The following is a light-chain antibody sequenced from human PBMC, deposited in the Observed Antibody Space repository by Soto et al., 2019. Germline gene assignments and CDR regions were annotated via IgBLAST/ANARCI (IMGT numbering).Light chain of an antibody. J-gene: IGKJ2*01. CDR2: DAS. V-gene: IGKV3D-11*01. Sequence: MLTQSPATLSSSPGDRAILSCRSSQDVSISLGWYQQKPGQAPRLLIYDASNRATGIPDRFSGSGSGTGFTLTISSLEADVFAVYYGLQRVSWRSFGQGTKLEIK. CDR3: LQRVSWRS. CDR1: QDVSIS.